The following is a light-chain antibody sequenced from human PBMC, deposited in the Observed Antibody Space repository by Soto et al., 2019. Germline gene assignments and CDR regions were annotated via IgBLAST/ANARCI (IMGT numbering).Light chain of an antibody. CDR2: DAS. J-gene: IGKJ4*01. CDR1: QSVSSSY. CDR3: QQYGSSRLT. Sequence: EIVLTQSPGTLSLSPGERATLSCSASQSVSSSYLAWYRQKPGQAPRLLIYDASSRATGIPGRFSGSGSGTDFTLTISRLEHEDFAVYYCQQYGSSRLTFGGGTKVEIK. V-gene: IGKV3-20*01.